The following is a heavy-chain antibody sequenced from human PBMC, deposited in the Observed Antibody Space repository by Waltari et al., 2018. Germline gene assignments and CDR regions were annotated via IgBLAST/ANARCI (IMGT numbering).Heavy chain of an antibody. J-gene: IGHJ3*02. Sequence: QVQLVQSGAEVKKPGASVKVSCKASGYTFTSYDINWVRQATGQGLEWMGWMNPNSGNTGYARKVQGKVTMTRNTSISTAYMELSGLRSEGTAVYYCARANDYGGNWEGNDAFDIWGQGTMVTVSS. CDR2: MNPNSGNT. CDR3: ARANDYGGNWEGNDAFDI. D-gene: IGHD4-17*01. CDR1: GYTFTSYD. V-gene: IGHV1-8*01.